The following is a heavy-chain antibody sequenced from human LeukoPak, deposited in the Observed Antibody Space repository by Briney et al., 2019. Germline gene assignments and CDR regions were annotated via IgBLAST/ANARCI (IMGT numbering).Heavy chain of an antibody. J-gene: IGHJ4*02. V-gene: IGHV1-46*01. CDR3: ARASGSSAVPFDY. CDR1: GYTFTSYG. Sequence: ASVKVSCKASGYTFTSYGISWVRQAPGQGLEWMGVIAPSSGTTSYAQKFLGRVTMTRDTSTSTLYMELSSLTSEDTAVYYCARASGSSAVPFDYWGQGTLVTVSS. D-gene: IGHD3-10*01. CDR2: IAPSSGTT.